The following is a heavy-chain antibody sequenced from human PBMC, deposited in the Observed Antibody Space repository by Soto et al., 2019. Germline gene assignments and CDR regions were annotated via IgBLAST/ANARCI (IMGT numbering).Heavy chain of an antibody. V-gene: IGHV3-66*04. D-gene: IGHD3-10*01. Sequence: GGSLRLSCTASGFTVSSNYMNWVRQAPGKGLEWVSVIYGGGSTYYADSVKGRFTIYRDNSKNTLYLQMKSLRAEDTAVYYCARQTHLFGELSTWGQGTLVTVSS. CDR1: GFTVSSNY. CDR3: ARQTHLFGELST. J-gene: IGHJ5*02. CDR2: IYGGGST.